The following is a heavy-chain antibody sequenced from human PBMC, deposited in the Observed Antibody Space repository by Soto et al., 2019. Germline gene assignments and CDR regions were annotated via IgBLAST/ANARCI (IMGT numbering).Heavy chain of an antibody. CDR1: GFTFGDYA. CDR2: ISSKAYGGTT. CDR3: TRDSKLALYYYDSSGYYSNWFDP. J-gene: IGHJ5*02. V-gene: IGHV3-49*03. D-gene: IGHD3-22*01. Sequence: GGSLRLSCTASGFTFGDYAMSWFRQAPGKGLEWVGFISSKAYGGTTEYAASVKGRFTISRDDSKSIAYLQMNSLKTEDTAVYYCTRDSKLALYYYDSSGYYSNWFDPWGQGTLVTVSS.